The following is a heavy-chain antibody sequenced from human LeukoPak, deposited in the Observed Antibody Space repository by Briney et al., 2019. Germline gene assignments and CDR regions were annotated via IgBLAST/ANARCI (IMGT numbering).Heavy chain of an antibody. CDR3: ARDSFTAMADGYFDY. CDR1: GGSISSGGYY. J-gene: IGHJ4*02. V-gene: IGHV4-30-2*01. D-gene: IGHD5-18*01. Sequence: SETLSLTCTVSGGSISSGGYYWSWIRQPPGKGLEWIGYIYHSGSTYYNPSLKSRVTISVDRSKNQFSLKLSSVTAADTAVYYCARDSFTAMADGYFDYWGQGTLVTVSS. CDR2: IYHSGST.